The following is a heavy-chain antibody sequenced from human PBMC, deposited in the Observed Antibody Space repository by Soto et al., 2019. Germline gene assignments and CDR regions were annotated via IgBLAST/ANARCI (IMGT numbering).Heavy chain of an antibody. V-gene: IGHV4-30-2*01. Sequence: QLQLQKSGSGLVKPSQTLVLTCTVSGDSISRDGYSWSWVRQPPGKGLEWIGFIYHSGATYYNPSLKSRVTTSVDESKNQFSLRLASVTAADTAVYYCAREMSYYFDSWGQGTLVTVSS. CDR2: IYHSGAT. CDR3: AREMSYYFDS. J-gene: IGHJ4*02. CDR1: GDSISRDGYS.